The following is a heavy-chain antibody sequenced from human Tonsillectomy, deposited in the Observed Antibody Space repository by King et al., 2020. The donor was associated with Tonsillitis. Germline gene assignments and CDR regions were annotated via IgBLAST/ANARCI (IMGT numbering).Heavy chain of an antibody. V-gene: IGHV4-39*01. CDR1: GGSISSSSYY. Sequence: LQLQESGPGLVKPSETLSLTCTVSGGSISSSSYYWGWIRQPPGKGLEWIGGIYYSGTTNYNPSLKSRVTISVDTSKNQFSLKLSSVTAADTAVYYCATHMVRGVIAYDYWGQGTLVTVSS. J-gene: IGHJ4*02. CDR3: ATHMVRGVIAYDY. CDR2: IYYSGTT. D-gene: IGHD3-10*01.